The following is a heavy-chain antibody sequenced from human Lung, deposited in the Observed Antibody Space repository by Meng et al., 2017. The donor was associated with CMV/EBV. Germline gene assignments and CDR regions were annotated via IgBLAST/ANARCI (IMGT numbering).Heavy chain of an antibody. CDR2: SPKRCSN. CDR3: LGRSGCSV. CDR1: GGSSTTHNW. D-gene: IGHD3-10*02. V-gene: IGHV4-4*02. J-gene: IGHJ1*01. Sequence: EQLPEPGPAPANPSATWAISGAGSGGSSTTHNWFGWSRQPRGKWLEWTEESPKRCSNSYKPSQSRRVSMSIDKSKNQSSLKLTSVTAADTAVYHCLGRSGCSVWGQGTLVTVSS.